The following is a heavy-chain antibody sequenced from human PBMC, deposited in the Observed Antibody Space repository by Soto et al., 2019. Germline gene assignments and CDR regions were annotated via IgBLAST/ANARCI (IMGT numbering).Heavy chain of an antibody. CDR3: SGCSGGAYHQNYGVDV. D-gene: IGHD2-15*01. Sequence: EVHLVESGGGLVKPGGSLRLSCAVSGFTFSSCTMNWVRQAPGKGLEWVSSISPSTSHIYYADSVKGRFTISRDNAKNSLFLQMNSLRAEDTTVYYCSGCSGGAYHQNYGVDVWGQGTTVTVSS. V-gene: IGHV3-21*01. CDR2: ISPSTSHI. J-gene: IGHJ6*02. CDR1: GFTFSSCT.